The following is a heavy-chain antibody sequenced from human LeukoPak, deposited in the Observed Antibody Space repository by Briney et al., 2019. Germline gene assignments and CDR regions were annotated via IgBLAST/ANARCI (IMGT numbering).Heavy chain of an antibody. J-gene: IGHJ4*02. D-gene: IGHD6-19*01. CDR3: ATKQWLAPPPDS. Sequence: GGSLRLPCAPSGFTFSKYRMLCPRQAPGRGLEGFSRIDTDGTVTTYTDSGKGRFTVYRDTADNTMFLQTNSVRDEDTAVYYCATKQWLAPPPDSWGQGTPVTVSS. CDR1: GFTFSKYR. CDR2: IDTDGTVT. V-gene: IGHV3-74*01.